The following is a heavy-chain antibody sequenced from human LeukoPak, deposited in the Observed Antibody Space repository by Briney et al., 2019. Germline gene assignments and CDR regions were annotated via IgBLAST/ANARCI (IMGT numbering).Heavy chain of an antibody. Sequence: ASVKVSCKASGYTFTGYYMHWVRQAPGQGLEWMGWINPNSGGTNYAQKFQGRVTMTRDTSISTAYMELSRLRSDDTAVYYCARDLGVVPAALIDYWGQGTLVTVSS. V-gene: IGHV1-2*02. CDR2: INPNSGGT. J-gene: IGHJ4*02. CDR1: GYTFTGYY. CDR3: ARDLGVVPAALIDY. D-gene: IGHD2-2*01.